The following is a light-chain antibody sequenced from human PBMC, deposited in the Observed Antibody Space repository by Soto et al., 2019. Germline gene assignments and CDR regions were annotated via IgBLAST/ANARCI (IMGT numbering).Light chain of an antibody. J-gene: IGKJ1*01. CDR1: KSISSW. CDR3: QQYNSNRT. CDR2: DAS. V-gene: IGKV1-5*01. Sequence: DIQMTQSPSTLSASVGDRVTITCRASKSISSWLAWYQQKPGKAPKLLIYDASSLESGVPSRFSGSGSGTEFTLTISSLQPDDFATYYCQQYNSNRTFGQGTKVEIK.